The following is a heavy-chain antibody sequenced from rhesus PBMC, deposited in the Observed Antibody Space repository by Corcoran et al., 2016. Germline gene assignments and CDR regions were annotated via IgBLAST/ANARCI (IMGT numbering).Heavy chain of an antibody. D-gene: IGHD3-28*01. CDR2: ISNGGGST. CDR3: AGIYYDSGYYFDY. CDR1: GFTFSSYG. Sequence: EVQLVESGGGLVQPGGSLRLSCAASGFTFSSYGMGWVRQAPGKGLGWVSYISNGGGSTYYADSVQGRFTISRDNSKNTLSLQMNSLRAEDTAVYYCAGIYYDSGYYFDYWGQGVLVTVSS. J-gene: IGHJ4*01. V-gene: IGHV3S5*01.